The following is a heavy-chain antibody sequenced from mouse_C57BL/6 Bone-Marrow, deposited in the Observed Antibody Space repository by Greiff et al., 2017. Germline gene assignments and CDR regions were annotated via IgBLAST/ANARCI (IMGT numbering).Heavy chain of an antibody. CDR3: TTSIGLAY. CDR1: GFNIKDDY. J-gene: IGHJ3*01. V-gene: IGHV14-4*01. CDR2: IDPENGDT. Sequence: EVKLVESGAELVRPGASVKLSCTASGFNIKDDYMHWVKQRPEQGLEWIGWIDPENGDTEDASKFQGKATITADTSSNSAYLQLSSLTSEDTAVYYCTTSIGLAYWGQGTLVTVSA.